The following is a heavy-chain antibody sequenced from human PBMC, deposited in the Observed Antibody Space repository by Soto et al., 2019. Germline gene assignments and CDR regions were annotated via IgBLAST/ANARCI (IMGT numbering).Heavy chain of an antibody. CDR2: ISWNSGSI. CDR1: GFTFDDYA. V-gene: IGHV3-9*01. J-gene: IGHJ3*02. Sequence: SLKISCAASGFTFDDYAMHWVRQAPGKGLEWVSGISWNSGSIGYADSVKGRFTISRDNAKNSLYLQMNSLRAEDTALYYCAKEDVDAFDIWGQGTMVTVSS. CDR3: AKEDVDAFDI.